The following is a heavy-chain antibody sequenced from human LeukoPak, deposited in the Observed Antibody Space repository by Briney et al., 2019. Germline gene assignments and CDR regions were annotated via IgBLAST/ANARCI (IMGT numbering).Heavy chain of an antibody. Sequence: APGLRFNSYTMNWVREAPGKGMEWVSTISPVSSYTWYAESVKGRFTLSRHTPKNSLYLQMDSLRAEDTAVYYCVRDVSRRIGMDVWGQGTTVTVSS. V-gene: IGHV3-21*01. D-gene: IGHD2/OR15-2a*01. CDR2: ISPVSSYT. J-gene: IGHJ6*02. CDR1: GLRFNSYT. CDR3: VRDVSRRIGMDV.